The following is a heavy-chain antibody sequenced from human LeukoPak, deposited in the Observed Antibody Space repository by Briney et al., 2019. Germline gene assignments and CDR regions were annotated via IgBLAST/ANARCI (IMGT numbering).Heavy chain of an antibody. CDR2: IIPILGIA. J-gene: IGHJ4*02. V-gene: IGHV1-69*04. D-gene: IGHD2-15*01. CDR1: GGTFSSYA. CDR3: ARGYCSGGSCYKLFDY. Sequence: ASVKVSCKASGGTFSSYAISWVRQAPGQGLEWMGRIIPILGIANYAQKFQGRVTITADKSTSTAYMELSSLGSEDTAVYYCARGYCSGGSCYKLFDYWGQGTLVTVSS.